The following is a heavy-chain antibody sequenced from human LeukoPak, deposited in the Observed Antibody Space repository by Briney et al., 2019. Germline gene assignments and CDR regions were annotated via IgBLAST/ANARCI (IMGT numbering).Heavy chain of an antibody. CDR1: GYYFTSYW. J-gene: IGHJ4*02. Sequence: PGESLKISCKGSGYYFTSYWIGWVRQMPGKGLEWMGIIYPGDSDTRYSASFQGQVTISADKSISTAYLQWSSLKASDTAMYYCARLEVVVAAHRVLDYWGQGTLVTVSS. CDR3: ARLEVVVAAHRVLDY. V-gene: IGHV5-51*01. D-gene: IGHD2-15*01. CDR2: IYPGDSDT.